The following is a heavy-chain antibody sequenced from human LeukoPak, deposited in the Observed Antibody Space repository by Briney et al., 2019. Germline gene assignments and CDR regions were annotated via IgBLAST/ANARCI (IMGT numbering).Heavy chain of an antibody. J-gene: IGHJ6*02. CDR2: INPSGGST. CDR3: ARGGVVVAASGYYGMDV. CDR1: GYTFTSYY. Sequence: ASVKVSCKASGYTFTSYYMHWVRQAPGQGLEWMGIINPSGGSTSYAQKFQGRVTMTRDTSTSTVYMELSSLRSEDTAVYYCARGGVVVAASGYYGMDVWGQGTTVTVSS. V-gene: IGHV1-46*01. D-gene: IGHD2-15*01.